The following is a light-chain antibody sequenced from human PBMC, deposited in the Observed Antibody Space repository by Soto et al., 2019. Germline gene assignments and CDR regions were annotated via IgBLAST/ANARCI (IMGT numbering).Light chain of an antibody. CDR2: GAS. Sequence: EIVMTQSPATLSLSPGERATLSCRASQSVSSNLAWYQQKPGQAPRLLVYGASSRATGIPDRFSGSGSGTDFTLTISRLEPEDSAVYYCQQYGSSPTFGQGTKVDIK. CDR3: QQYGSSPT. J-gene: IGKJ2*01. V-gene: IGKV3-20*01. CDR1: QSVSSN.